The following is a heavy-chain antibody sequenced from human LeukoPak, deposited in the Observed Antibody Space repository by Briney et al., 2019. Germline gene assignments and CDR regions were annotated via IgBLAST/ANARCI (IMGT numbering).Heavy chain of an antibody. V-gene: IGHV4-31*03. CDR1: GGSISSGGYY. D-gene: IGHD6-6*01. CDR3: ARGSSSIAARRPTGAFDI. Sequence: SETLSLTCTVSGGSISSGGYYWSWIRQHPGKGLEWIGYIYYSGSTYYNPSLKSRVTISVDTSKNQFSLKLSSVTAADTAVYYCARGSSSIAARRPTGAFDIWGQGTMVTVSS. J-gene: IGHJ3*02. CDR2: IYYSGST.